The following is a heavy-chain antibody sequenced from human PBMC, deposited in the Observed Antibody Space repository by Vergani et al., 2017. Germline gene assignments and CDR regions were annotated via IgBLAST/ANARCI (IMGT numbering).Heavy chain of an antibody. CDR2: IRSDESRR. V-gene: IGHV3-30*02. D-gene: IGHD2/OR15-2a*01. Sequence: QVQLVESGGGVVQPGGSLRLSCAASGFTFNSYGMHWVRQAPGKGLEWVASIRSDESRRYYGDSMEGRFSISRDNSKNTVFLQMHSLRAEDTAIYYCVKEKIDLGSYFFDSWGHGILVTVSS. CDR3: VKEKIDLGSYFFDS. J-gene: IGHJ4*01. CDR1: GFTFNSYG.